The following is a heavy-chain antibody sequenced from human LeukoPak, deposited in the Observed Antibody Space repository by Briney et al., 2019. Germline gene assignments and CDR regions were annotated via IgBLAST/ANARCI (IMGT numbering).Heavy chain of an antibody. CDR3: TRDGLHTAHFDY. D-gene: IGHD5-18*01. J-gene: IGHJ4*02. CDR1: GFTFSTYT. Sequence: PGGSLRLSCAASGFTFSTYTMNWVRQAPGKGLEWVSTVSDSRDVHYSDSVKGRFTISRDNARNSLYLQMNSLRDEDTAVYYCTRDGLHTAHFDYWSQGTLVTVSS. V-gene: IGHV3-48*02. CDR2: VSDSRDV.